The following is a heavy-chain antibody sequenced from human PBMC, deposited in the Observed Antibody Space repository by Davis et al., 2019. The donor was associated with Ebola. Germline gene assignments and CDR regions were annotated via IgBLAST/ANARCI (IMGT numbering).Heavy chain of an antibody. CDR1: GGSFSAYY. V-gene: IGHV4-34*01. Sequence: SETLSLTCAVDGGSFSAYYWSWIRQPPGKGLELFGEIYHSGSTNYNPTLKSRVTMSVDTSKNQFSLRLKSVTAADTAVYYCARVNFCIGSSCYSHDYWGQGTLVTVSS. D-gene: IGHD2-15*01. CDR2: IYHSGST. J-gene: IGHJ4*02. CDR3: ARVNFCIGSSCYSHDY.